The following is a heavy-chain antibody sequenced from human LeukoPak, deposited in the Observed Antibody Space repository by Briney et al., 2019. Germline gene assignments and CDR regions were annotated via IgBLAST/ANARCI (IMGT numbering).Heavy chain of an antibody. CDR1: GYIITNYW. V-gene: IGHV5-51*01. J-gene: IGHJ5*02. D-gene: IGHD2-15*01. CDR3: ARQAYCSGGSCYTWFDP. Sequence: GESLKISCKGAGYIITNYWIAWVRQMPGKGLEWMGIIYPADSDIRYSPSFQGQVTISANKSISTAYLQWSSLKASDTAMYYCARQAYCSGGSCYTWFDPWGQGTLVTVSS. CDR2: IYPADSDI.